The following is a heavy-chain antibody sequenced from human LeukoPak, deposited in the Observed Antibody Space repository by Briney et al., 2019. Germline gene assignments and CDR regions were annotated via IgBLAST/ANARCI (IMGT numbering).Heavy chain of an antibody. CDR1: VYTFTGYY. CDR3: ARDLGYCSSTSCYSGILGY. V-gene: IGHV1-2*02. Sequence: ASVKVSFKASVYTFTGYYMNWVRQAPGQGLEWMGWINPNSGCTNYAQKFQGRVNMTRDTSISTAYMELSRLRSDDTAVYYCARDLGYCSSTSCYSGILGYWGQGTLVTVSS. CDR2: INPNSGCT. D-gene: IGHD2-2*01. J-gene: IGHJ4*02.